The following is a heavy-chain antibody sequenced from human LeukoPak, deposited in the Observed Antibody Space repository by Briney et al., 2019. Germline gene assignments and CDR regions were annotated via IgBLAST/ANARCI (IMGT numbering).Heavy chain of an antibody. J-gene: IGHJ1*01. CDR1: GGSISSGGYS. D-gene: IGHD3-10*01. CDR3: ANSDTEGSSSPTTFQH. Sequence: PSQTLSLTCAVSGGSISSGGYSWSWIRQPPGKGLEWIGYIYHSGSTYYNPSLKSRVTISLDTSRNQFSLKLTSMTAADTAIYYCANSDTEGSSSPTTFQHWGQGTLVTVTS. CDR2: IYHSGST. V-gene: IGHV4-30-2*02.